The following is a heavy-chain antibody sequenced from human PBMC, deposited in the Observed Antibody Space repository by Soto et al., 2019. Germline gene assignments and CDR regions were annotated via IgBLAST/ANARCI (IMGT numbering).Heavy chain of an antibody. V-gene: IGHV3-30*18. CDR2: ISYDGSNK. J-gene: IGHJ6*02. CDR1: GFTFSSYG. Sequence: GGSLRLSCAASGFTFSSYGMHWVRQAPGKGLEWVAVISYDGSNKYYADSVKGRFTISRDNSKNTLYLQMNSLRAEDTAVYYCAKGARYSSSWYIVDYYGMDVWGQGTTVTVSS. D-gene: IGHD6-13*01. CDR3: AKGARYSSSWYIVDYYGMDV.